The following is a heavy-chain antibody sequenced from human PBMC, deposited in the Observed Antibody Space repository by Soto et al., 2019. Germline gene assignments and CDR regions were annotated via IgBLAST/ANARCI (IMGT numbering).Heavy chain of an antibody. CDR1: GFTFNSYN. V-gene: IGHV3-21*01. CDR3: ATNYDSGTYGYFQH. CDR2: ISSSSSYI. Sequence: EVQLVESGGGLVKPGGSLRLSCAASGFTFNSYNMNWVRQAPGKGLEWVSSISSSSSYIYYADSVKGRFTISRDNAKNSLNLQMNSLRAEDTAVCYCATNYDSGTYGYFQHWGQGTLVTVSS. J-gene: IGHJ1*01. D-gene: IGHD3-22*01.